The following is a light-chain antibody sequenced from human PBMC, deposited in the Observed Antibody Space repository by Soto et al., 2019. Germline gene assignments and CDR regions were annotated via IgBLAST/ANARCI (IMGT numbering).Light chain of an antibody. CDR3: CSHSASYTFV. V-gene: IGLV2-11*01. J-gene: IGLJ1*01. CDR2: DVT. CDR1: SSDVGGYNC. Sequence: QSVLTQPRSVSGSPGQSVTISCTGTSSDVGGYNCVSWYQQHPSKAPQLIIYDVTQRPSGVPDRFSGSKSGHTATLSIAGLQAEDEADYYCCSHSASYTFVFGTGTKVTVL.